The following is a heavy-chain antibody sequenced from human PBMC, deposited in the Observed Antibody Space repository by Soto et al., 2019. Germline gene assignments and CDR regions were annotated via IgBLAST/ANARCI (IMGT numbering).Heavy chain of an antibody. J-gene: IGHJ4*02. CDR1: GFTFSSYA. D-gene: IGHD3-22*01. Sequence: GGSLRLSCAASGFTFSSYAMSWVRQAPGKGLEWVSAISGSGGSTYYADSVKGRFTISRDNSKNTLYLQMNSLRAEDTAVHYCAKDRYYCDSSGYFWGQGTLVTVSS. V-gene: IGHV3-23*01. CDR2: ISGSGGST. CDR3: AKDRYYCDSSGYF.